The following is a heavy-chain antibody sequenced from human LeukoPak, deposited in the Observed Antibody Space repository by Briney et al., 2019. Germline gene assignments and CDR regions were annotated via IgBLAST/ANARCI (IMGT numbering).Heavy chain of an antibody. Sequence: SETLSLTCTVSGGSISSYYWSWIRQPPGKGLEWIGYIYNSGSTNYNPSLKSRVTISVDTSKNQFSLKLSSVTAADTAVYYCARHNWEIYYYYGMDVWGQGTTVTVSS. D-gene: IGHD7-27*01. J-gene: IGHJ6*02. V-gene: IGHV4-59*08. CDR1: GGSISSYY. CDR3: ARHNWEIYYYYGMDV. CDR2: IYNSGST.